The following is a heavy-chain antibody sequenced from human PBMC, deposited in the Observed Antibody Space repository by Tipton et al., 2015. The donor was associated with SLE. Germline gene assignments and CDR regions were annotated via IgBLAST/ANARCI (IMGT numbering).Heavy chain of an antibody. CDR3: ASSSYAKSFDR. J-gene: IGHJ5*02. D-gene: IGHD3-16*01. CDR1: GFNFRTNA. V-gene: IGHV3-30*04. Sequence: SLRLSCAASGFNFRTNAMHWVRQAPGKGLEWVAVISYDEKKKYYTDSVKGRFTISRDNSKNTLFLQMDRLRGDDTAIYYCASSSYAKSFDRWGQGAPVIVSS. CDR2: ISYDEKKK.